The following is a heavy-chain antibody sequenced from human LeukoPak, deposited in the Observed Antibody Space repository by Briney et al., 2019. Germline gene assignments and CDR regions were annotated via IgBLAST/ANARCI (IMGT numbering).Heavy chain of an antibody. CDR1: GGSISSYY. CDR2: IYYSGST. D-gene: IGHD6-6*01. CDR3: ARGGKYSSSSWNY. J-gene: IGHJ4*02. Sequence: PSETLSLTCTVSGGSISSYYWSWIRQPPGKGLEWIGYIYYSGSTNYNPSLKSRVTISVDTSKNQFSLKLSSVTAADTAVYYCARGGKYSSSSWNYWGQGTLVTVSS. V-gene: IGHV4-59*12.